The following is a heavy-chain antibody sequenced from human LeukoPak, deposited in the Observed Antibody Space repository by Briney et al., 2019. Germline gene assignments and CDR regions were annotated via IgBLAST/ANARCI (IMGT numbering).Heavy chain of an antibody. CDR2: ISYDGSNK. Sequence: PGGSLRLSCAASGFTFSSYAMHWVRQAPGKELEWVAVISYDGSNKYYADSVKGRFTISRDNSKNTLYLQMNSLRAEDAAVYYCAVFGELYYFDYWGQGTLVTVSS. V-gene: IGHV3-30-3*01. CDR3: AVFGELYYFDY. CDR1: GFTFSSYA. D-gene: IGHD3-10*02. J-gene: IGHJ4*02.